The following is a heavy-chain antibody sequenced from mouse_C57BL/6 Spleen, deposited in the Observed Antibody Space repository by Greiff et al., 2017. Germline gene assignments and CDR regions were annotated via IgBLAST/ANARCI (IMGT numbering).Heavy chain of an antibody. V-gene: IGHV1-54*01. Sequence: VQLQQSGAELVMPGTSVKVSCKASGYAFTNYLIEWVKQRPGQGLEWIGVINPGSGGTNYNEKFKGKATLTADKSSSTAYMQLSSLTSEDSAVYFCARGITTVVAPMDYWGQGTSVTVSS. CDR1: GYAFTNYL. D-gene: IGHD1-1*01. J-gene: IGHJ4*01. CDR3: ARGITTVVAPMDY. CDR2: INPGSGGT.